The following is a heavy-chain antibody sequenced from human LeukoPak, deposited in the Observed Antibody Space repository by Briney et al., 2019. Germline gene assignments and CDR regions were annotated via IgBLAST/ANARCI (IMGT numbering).Heavy chain of an antibody. J-gene: IGHJ4*02. D-gene: IGHD2-21*01. CDR2: ISYNGNNK. CDR3: AKDNFGLVPYCFDS. V-gene: IGHV3-30-3*01. Sequence: GRSLRLSCAASGFTFSSYAMHWVRQAPGKGLEWVAVISYNGNNKYYADSVKGRFSISRDTSTNTLYLEMNSLRADDSALYYCAKDNFGLVPYCFDSWGQGTLVTVSS. CDR1: GFTFSSYA.